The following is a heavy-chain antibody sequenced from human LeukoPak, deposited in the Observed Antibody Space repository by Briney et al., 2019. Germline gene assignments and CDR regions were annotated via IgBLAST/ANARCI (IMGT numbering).Heavy chain of an antibody. CDR3: ARGGRLAWIQLWFGLDY. CDR2: MYTSGTT. J-gene: IGHJ4*02. D-gene: IGHD5-18*01. Sequence: SETLSLTCTVSGDSIGSHYWSWIRQPAGKGLEWLGRMYTSGTTNYNPSLKSRVTMSVDTSKNQFSLKLSSVTAADTAVYYCARGGRLAWIQLWFGLDYWGQGTLVTVSS. V-gene: IGHV4-4*07. CDR1: GDSIGSHY.